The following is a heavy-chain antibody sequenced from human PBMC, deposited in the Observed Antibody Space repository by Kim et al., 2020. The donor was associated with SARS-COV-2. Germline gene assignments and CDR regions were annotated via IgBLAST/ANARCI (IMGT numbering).Heavy chain of an antibody. J-gene: IGHJ4*02. Sequence: STPPLKSRVTIAVDTSKNQVSLKLSSVTAAEKAVYYCARDASYGDYAQQNWGQGTLVTVSS. V-gene: IGHV4-34*01. CDR3: ARDASYGDYAQQN. D-gene: IGHD4-17*01.